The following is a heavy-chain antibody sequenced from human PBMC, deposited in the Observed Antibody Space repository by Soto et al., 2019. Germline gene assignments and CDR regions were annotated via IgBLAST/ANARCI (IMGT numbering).Heavy chain of an antibody. CDR2: ISGGGDTT. J-gene: IGHJ4*02. Sequence: EVQLLESGGGLVQPGGSLRLSCAASGFTFNNYSICWVRQSPVKGLEWVSGISGGGDTTFYADSVKGRFTVSRDSSKNTLYLQMSSLRAEDTALYYCAKGRGGSGSLTPRVDFWGQGTLVTVSS. V-gene: IGHV3-23*01. CDR3: AKGRGGSGSLTPRVDF. D-gene: IGHD3-10*01. CDR1: GFTFNNYS.